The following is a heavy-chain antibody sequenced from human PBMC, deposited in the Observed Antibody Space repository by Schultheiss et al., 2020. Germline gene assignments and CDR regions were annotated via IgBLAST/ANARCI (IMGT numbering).Heavy chain of an antibody. D-gene: IGHD4-11*01. V-gene: IGHV3-74*01. CDR3: ARSTVTTDDY. CDR1: GFTFSNFW. CDR2: INSDGSST. Sequence: WGSLRLSCAASGFTFSNFWMHWVRQAPGKGLVWVSRINSDGSSTSYADSVKGRFTISRDNAKNTLYLQMNSLRAEDTAVYYCARSTVTTDDYWGQGTLVTVSS. J-gene: IGHJ4*02.